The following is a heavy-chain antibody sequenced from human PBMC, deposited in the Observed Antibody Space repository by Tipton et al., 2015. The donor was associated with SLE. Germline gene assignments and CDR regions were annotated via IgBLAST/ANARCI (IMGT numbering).Heavy chain of an antibody. CDR3: ATTPPYYNVWSGYLF. J-gene: IGHJ4*02. V-gene: IGHV4-34*01. Sequence: TLSLTCAVYGGPFSGNFWTWIRQTPGKGLEWIGDINQSGDTNNNPSLKSRVIMSVDTSKNQFSLTLTSVTAADTAVYYCATTPPYYNVWSGYLFWGQGTLITVSS. CDR1: GGPFSGNF. CDR2: INQSGDT. D-gene: IGHD3-3*01.